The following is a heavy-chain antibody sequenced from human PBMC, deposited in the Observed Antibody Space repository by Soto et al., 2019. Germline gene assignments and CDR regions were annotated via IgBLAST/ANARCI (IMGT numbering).Heavy chain of an antibody. V-gene: IGHV3-23*01. J-gene: IGHJ6*04. CDR1: GFTFSSYA. Sequence: GALRLSCAASGFTFSSYAMSWVRQAPGKGLEWVSAISGSGGSTYYADSVKGRFTISRDNSKNTLYLQMNSLRAEDTAVYYCARDLARYDFWSGYPGWSHYYYGIDVWGKGTTVTVSS. CDR3: ARDLARYDFWSGYPGWSHYYYGIDV. CDR2: ISGSGGST. D-gene: IGHD3-3*01.